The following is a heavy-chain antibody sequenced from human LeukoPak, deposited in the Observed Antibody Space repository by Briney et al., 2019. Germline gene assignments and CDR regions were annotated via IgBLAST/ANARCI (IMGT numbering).Heavy chain of an antibody. CDR3: AKSSDCSGGSCTNYFDY. J-gene: IGHJ4*02. D-gene: IGHD2-15*01. V-gene: IGHV3-9*03. CDR2: ISCNSGRI. Sequence: PGRSLRLSCAASGFTFDDYAMHWVRQAPGKGLEWVSGISCNSGRIGYADYVKGRFTIYRDNAKNSLYLQMNSLRAEDMALYYCAKSSDCSGGSCTNYFDYWGQGTLVTVSS. CDR1: GFTFDDYA.